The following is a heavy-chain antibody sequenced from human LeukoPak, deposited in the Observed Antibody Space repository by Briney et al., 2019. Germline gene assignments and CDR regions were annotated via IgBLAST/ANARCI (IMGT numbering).Heavy chain of an antibody. J-gene: IGHJ6*02. V-gene: IGHV1-2*06. CDR3: ARGVAVAGYYYYYGMDV. D-gene: IGHD6-19*01. CDR1: GYTFTEHY. CDR2: INPKRGDT. Sequence: ASVKVSCKASGYTFTEHYLHWVRQAPGQGLEWMGRINPKRGDTDYAQKFQGRVTMTRDTSISTASMELSRLRSDDTAVYYCARGVAVAGYYYYYGMDVWGQGTTVTVSS.